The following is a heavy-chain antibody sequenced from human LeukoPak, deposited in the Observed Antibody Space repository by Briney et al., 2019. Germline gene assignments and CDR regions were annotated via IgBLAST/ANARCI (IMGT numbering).Heavy chain of an antibody. CDR3: VTGGPWGIPVPGGGPVDY. D-gene: IGHD6-19*01. Sequence: GASVKVSCKVSGYTLTDLSVHWVRQAPGKGREWMGGFGHEHGRRKYAQKFQDRVTVTEDTSKDTAYLELSSLRAEDTAVFYCVTGGPWGIPVPGGGPVDYWGQGTLVTVS. CDR1: GYTLTDLS. J-gene: IGHJ4*02. V-gene: IGHV1-24*01. CDR2: FGHEHGRR.